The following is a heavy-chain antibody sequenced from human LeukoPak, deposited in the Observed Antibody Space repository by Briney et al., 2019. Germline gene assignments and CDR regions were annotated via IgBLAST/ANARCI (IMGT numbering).Heavy chain of an antibody. J-gene: IGHJ4*02. CDR3: AKGRYSSSWYGYYFDY. Sequence: GGSLRLSCAASGCTISSYAMSWVRQAPGKGLEWVSAISGSGGSTYYADSVKGRFTISRDNSKNTLYLQMNSLRAEDTAVYYCAKGRYSSSWYGYYFDYWGQGTLVTVSS. CDR2: ISGSGGST. D-gene: IGHD6-13*01. V-gene: IGHV3-23*01. CDR1: GCTISSYA.